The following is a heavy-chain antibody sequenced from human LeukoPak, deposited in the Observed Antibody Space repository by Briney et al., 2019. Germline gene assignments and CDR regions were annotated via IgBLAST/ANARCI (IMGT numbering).Heavy chain of an antibody. Sequence: GGSLRLSCAASGFTFSSYGMHWVRQAPGKGLEWVTFIRYDGSNKYYADSVKGRFTISRDNSKNTLYLQMNSLRAEDTAVYYCARAGGSYYRYYYYMDVWGKGTTVTVSS. CDR2: IRYDGSNK. V-gene: IGHV3-30*02. CDR1: GFTFSSYG. D-gene: IGHD1-26*01. CDR3: ARAGGSYYRYYYYMDV. J-gene: IGHJ6*03.